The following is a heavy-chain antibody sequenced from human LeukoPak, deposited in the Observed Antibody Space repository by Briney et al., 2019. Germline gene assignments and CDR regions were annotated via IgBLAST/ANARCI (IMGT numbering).Heavy chain of an antibody. CDR1: GYTFTSYG. CDR2: ISAYNGNT. V-gene: IGHV1-18*01. J-gene: IGHJ6*02. D-gene: IGHD3-10*01. CDR3: ARLWFGELKAPYYYYYGMDV. Sequence: ASVKVSCKASGYTFTSYGISWVRQAPGQGLEWMGWISAYNGNTNYAQKLQGRDTMTTDTSTGTAYMELRSLRSDDTAVYYCARLWFGELKAPYYYYYGMDVWGQGTTVTVSS.